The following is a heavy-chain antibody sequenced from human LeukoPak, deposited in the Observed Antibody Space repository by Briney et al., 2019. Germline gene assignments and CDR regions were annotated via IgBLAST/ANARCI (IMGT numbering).Heavy chain of an antibody. CDR1: GFTFSSYA. Sequence: PGGSLRLSCAASGFTFSSYAMHWVRQAPGKGLEWVAVISYDGSSKYYADSVKGRFTISRDNSKNTLYLQMNSLRAEDTAVYYCARADYNRNDVGDYWGQGTLVTVSS. CDR2: ISYDGSSK. J-gene: IGHJ4*02. V-gene: IGHV3-30-3*01. CDR3: ARADYNRNDVGDY. D-gene: IGHD1-1*01.